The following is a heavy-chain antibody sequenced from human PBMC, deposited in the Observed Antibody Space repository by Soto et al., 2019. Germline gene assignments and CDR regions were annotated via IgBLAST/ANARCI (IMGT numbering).Heavy chain of an antibody. CDR3: ARPTYYDFWSGYQTGYYYYGMDV. Sequence: QVPLVQSGAEVKQPGSSVKVSCKASGGTFSSYGISWVRQAPGQGLEWMGGIIPIIGTANYAQKFQGRVTITADESTSTAYMELSSLRSEDTAVYYCARPTYYDFWSGYQTGYYYYGMDVWGQGTTVTVSS. V-gene: IGHV1-69*12. CDR1: GGTFSSYG. CDR2: IIPIIGTA. J-gene: IGHJ6*02. D-gene: IGHD3-3*01.